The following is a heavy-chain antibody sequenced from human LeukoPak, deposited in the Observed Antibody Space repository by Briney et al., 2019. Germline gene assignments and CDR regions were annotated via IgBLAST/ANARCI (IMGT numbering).Heavy chain of an antibody. CDR2: IYYSGST. J-gene: IGHJ3*02. CDR1: GGSISSGDYS. CDR3: AREPLSKRNAFDI. Sequence: PSETLSLTCTVSGGSISSGDYSWSWIRQPPGKGLEWIGYIYYSGSTYYNPSLKSRVTISVDTSKNQFSLKLSSVTAADTAVYYCAREPLSKRNAFDIWGQGTMVTVSS. V-gene: IGHV4-30-4*01.